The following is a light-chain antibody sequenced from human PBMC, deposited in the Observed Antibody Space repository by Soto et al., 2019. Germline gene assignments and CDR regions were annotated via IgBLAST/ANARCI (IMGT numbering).Light chain of an antibody. Sequence: QSALTQPASVSGSPGQSITISCTGTSSDVSGYNYVSWYQQHPGKAPKLMIYDVSNRPSGVSNRFSGSKSGNTASLTISGLQAEDEADYYCSSYTRSSPYVVFGGGTKLTVL. CDR1: SSDVSGYNY. CDR3: SSYTRSSPYVV. CDR2: DVS. J-gene: IGLJ2*01. V-gene: IGLV2-14*01.